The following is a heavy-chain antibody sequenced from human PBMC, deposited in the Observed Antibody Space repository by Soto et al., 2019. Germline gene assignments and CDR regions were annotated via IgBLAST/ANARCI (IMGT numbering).Heavy chain of an antibody. J-gene: IGHJ5*02. CDR2: IYYSGST. V-gene: IGHV4-30-4*01. CDR1: GGSISSGDYY. D-gene: IGHD4-17*01. CDR3: ARVWTTVTTDWFDP. Sequence: SETLSLTCTVSGGSISSGDYYWSWIRQPPGKGLEWIGYIYYSGSTYYNPSLKSRVTISVDTSKNQFSLKLSSVTAADTAVYYCARVWTTVTTDWFDPWGQGTLVTVSS.